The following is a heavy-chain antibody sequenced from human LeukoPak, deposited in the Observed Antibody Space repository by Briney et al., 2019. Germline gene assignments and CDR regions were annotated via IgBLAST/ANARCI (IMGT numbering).Heavy chain of an antibody. CDR1: GFTFSYFS. J-gene: IGHJ6*03. CDR3: GIVGGEGSNYYYYMDV. Sequence: GGSLRLSCAASGFTFSYFSMHWVRQAPGKGLEWVSYISGSGTTIYYSGSVKGRFTISRDNAKNSLYLQMNSLRAEDTGVYHCGIVGGEGSNYYYYMDVWGKGTTVTVSS. V-gene: IGHV3-48*04. CDR2: ISGSGTTI. D-gene: IGHD2-2*01.